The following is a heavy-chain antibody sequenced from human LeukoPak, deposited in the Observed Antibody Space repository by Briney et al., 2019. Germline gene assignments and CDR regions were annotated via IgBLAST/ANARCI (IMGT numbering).Heavy chain of an antibody. Sequence: GGSLRLSCAASGFTFSNAWMSWVRQAPGKGLEWVGRIKSKTDGGTTDYAAPVKGRFTISRDDSKNTLYLQMNSLKTEDTAVYYCTTGITMVRGVPGVYFGYWGQGTLVTVSS. J-gene: IGHJ4*02. V-gene: IGHV3-15*01. CDR2: IKSKTDGGTT. D-gene: IGHD3-10*01. CDR3: TTGITMVRGVPGVYFGY. CDR1: GFTFSNAW.